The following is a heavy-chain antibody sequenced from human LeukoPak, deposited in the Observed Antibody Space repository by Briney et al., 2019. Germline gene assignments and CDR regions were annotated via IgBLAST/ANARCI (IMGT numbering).Heavy chain of an antibody. Sequence: GESLKISCRGSGYSFTTYWSGWVRQMPGKGLEWIGIIYPGDSDSRYTPSFQGQGTMSADKSINTAYLQWSSLKASDTAMYYCARRQGCSSTSCPPDYWGQGTLVTVSS. J-gene: IGHJ4*02. CDR3: ARRQGCSSTSCPPDY. D-gene: IGHD2-2*01. V-gene: IGHV5-51*01. CDR1: GYSFTTYW. CDR2: IYPGDSDS.